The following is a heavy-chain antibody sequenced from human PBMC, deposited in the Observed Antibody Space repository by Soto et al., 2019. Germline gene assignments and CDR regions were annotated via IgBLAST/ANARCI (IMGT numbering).Heavy chain of an antibody. V-gene: IGHV3-53*04. D-gene: IGHD5-12*01. CDR3: AATRLGY. CDR1: GFTVSSNY. Sequence: EVQLVDSGGGLVQPGGSLRLSCAASGFTVSSNYMSWGRQAPGKGLEWVSVIYSGGSTYYADSVKGRFTISKHNSKNTLYFHMNSLIAEDTAVYYCAATRLGYWGQGTLVTVSS. CDR2: IYSGGST. J-gene: IGHJ4*02.